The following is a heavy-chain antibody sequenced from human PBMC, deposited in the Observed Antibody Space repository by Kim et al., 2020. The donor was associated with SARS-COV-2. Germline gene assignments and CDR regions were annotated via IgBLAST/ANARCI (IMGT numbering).Heavy chain of an antibody. CDR3: ARGPGYSSSWYGARNWFDP. V-gene: IGHV4-34*01. Sequence: SETLSLTCAVYGGSFSGYYWSWIRQPPGKGLEWIWEINHSGSTNYNPSLKSRVTISVDTSKNQFSLKLSSVTAADTAVYCCARGPGYSSSWYGARNWFDPWGQGTLVTVSS. CDR1: GGSFSGYY. CDR2: INHSGST. D-gene: IGHD6-13*01. J-gene: IGHJ5*02.